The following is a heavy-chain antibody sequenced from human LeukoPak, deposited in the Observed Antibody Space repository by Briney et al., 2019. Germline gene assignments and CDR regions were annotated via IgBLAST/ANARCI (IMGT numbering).Heavy chain of an antibody. CDR2: ISSSSSSYI. J-gene: IGHJ4*01. V-gene: IGHV3-21*01. Sequence: GGSLRLSCAASGFTFSSYSMNWVRQAPGKGLEWVSSISSSSSSYIYYADSVKGRFTISRDNAKNSLYLQMNSLRAEDTAVYYCARDVNWNYCDYWGHGTLVTVSS. CDR1: GFTFSSYS. D-gene: IGHD1-20*01. CDR3: ARDVNWNYCDY.